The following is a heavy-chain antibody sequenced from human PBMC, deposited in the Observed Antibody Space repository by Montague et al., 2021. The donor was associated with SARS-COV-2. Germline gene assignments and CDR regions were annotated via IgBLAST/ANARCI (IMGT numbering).Heavy chain of an antibody. V-gene: IGHV4-4*02. CDR1: GGSISSSNW. CDR2: IYHSGST. J-gene: IGHJ6*02. D-gene: IGHD1-7*01. Sequence: SETLSLTCAVSGGSISSSNWCSWVRQPPGKVLECIGEIYHSGSTNYNPSLKSRVTISVDKSKNQFSLKLSAVTAADTAVFYCARSCGNLLWPFYYYGMDAWGQGTTVTVSS. CDR3: ARSCGNLLWPFYYYGMDA.